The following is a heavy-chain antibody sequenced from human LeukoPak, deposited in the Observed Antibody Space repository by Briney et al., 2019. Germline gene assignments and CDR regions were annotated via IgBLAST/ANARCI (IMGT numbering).Heavy chain of an antibody. V-gene: IGHV3-23*01. J-gene: IGHJ1*01. CDR1: GFTFSSYA. CDR3: ANTLVGYCSGGSCYYQYFQH. Sequence: GGSLKLSCEASGFTFSSYAMTWVRQAPGKGLDWVSTIRGIGGSTYYADSVKGRFTISRDNSKNTLYLQMNSLRAEDTAVYYCANTLVGYCSGGSCYYQYFQHWGQGTLVTVSS. D-gene: IGHD2-15*01. CDR2: IRGIGGST.